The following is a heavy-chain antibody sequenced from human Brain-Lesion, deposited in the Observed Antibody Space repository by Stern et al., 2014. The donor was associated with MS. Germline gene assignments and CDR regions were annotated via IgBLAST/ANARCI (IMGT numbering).Heavy chain of an antibody. CDR2: INPNTGGT. CDR3: ARDQRGITIFGVVTDYYYLGMDV. V-gene: IGHV1-2*02. CDR1: GYIFTGYY. D-gene: IGHD3-3*01. Sequence: QVQLVESGAEVKKPGASVKVSCKTSGYIFTGYYIHWVRQAPGPGLEWMAWINPNTGGTKYAQKFQGRVTMSRDTSISTAYVELSSLTSDDTAVYYCARDQRGITIFGVVTDYYYLGMDVWGQGTTVNVSS. J-gene: IGHJ6*02.